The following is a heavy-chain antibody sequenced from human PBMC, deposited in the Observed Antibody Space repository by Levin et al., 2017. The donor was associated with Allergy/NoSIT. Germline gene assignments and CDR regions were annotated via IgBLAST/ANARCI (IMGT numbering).Heavy chain of an antibody. CDR2: ISGSGSSP. D-gene: IGHD5-18*01. CDR3: AKVIGYNYGYDFDY. Sequence: GESLKISCAASGFTFSSYAMSWVRQAPGKGLEWVSGISGSGSSPYYADSVKGRFTISRDNSKNTLYLQMKSLRAEDTAVYYCAKVIGYNYGYDFDYWGQGALVTVSS. CDR1: GFTFSSYA. J-gene: IGHJ4*02. V-gene: IGHV3-23*01.